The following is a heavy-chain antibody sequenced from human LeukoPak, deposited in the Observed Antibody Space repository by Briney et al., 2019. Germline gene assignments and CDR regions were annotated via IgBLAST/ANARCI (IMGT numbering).Heavy chain of an antibody. CDR1: GFTFSSYE. CDR2: ISTSGSPT. J-gene: IGHJ1*01. D-gene: IGHD2-15*01. V-gene: IGHV3-48*03. CDR3: VRDGGCTAGSCSQYFQH. Sequence: GGSLRLSCVASGFTFSSYEMYWVRQPPGKELEWVAYISTSGSPTIYAASVKGRFTMSRDNAKNSLYLEMNSLRAEDTAVYYCVRDGGCTAGSCSQYFQHWGQGNLVTVSS.